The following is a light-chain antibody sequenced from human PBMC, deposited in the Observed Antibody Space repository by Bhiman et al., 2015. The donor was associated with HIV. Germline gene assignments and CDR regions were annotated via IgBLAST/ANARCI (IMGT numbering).Light chain of an antibody. Sequence: SYELTQPPSLSVSPGQTASITCSGDKLGNRYACWYQQKPGQSPVLVIYQDNKRPSGIPERFSGSNSGNSATLTISGTQAMDEADYYCQAWDSSTVVFGGGTK. CDR3: QAWDSSTVV. CDR1: KLGNRY. V-gene: IGLV3-1*01. J-gene: IGLJ2*01. CDR2: QDN.